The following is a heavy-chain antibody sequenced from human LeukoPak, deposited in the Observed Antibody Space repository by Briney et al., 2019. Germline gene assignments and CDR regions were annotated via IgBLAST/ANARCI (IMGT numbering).Heavy chain of an antibody. CDR2: INPSGGST. D-gene: IGHD6-13*01. J-gene: IGHJ3*02. V-gene: IGHV1-46*01. CDR3: ARAAIAAAGSQKYDAFDI. CDR1: GYTFTSYY. Sequence: GASVKVSCKASGYTFTSYYMHWVRQAPGQGLEWMGIINPSGGSTSYAQKFQGRVTMTRDMSTSTVYMELSSLRSEDTAVYYCARAAIAAAGSQKYDAFDIWGQGTMVTVSS.